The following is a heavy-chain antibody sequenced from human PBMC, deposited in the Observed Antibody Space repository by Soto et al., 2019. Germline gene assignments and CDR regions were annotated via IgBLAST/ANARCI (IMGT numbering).Heavy chain of an antibody. CDR1: GFTFSNYA. CDR2: ITSSGSST. CDR3: AKGMATMLGWFDS. D-gene: IGHD5-12*01. V-gene: IGHV3-23*01. Sequence: GGSLRLSCAASGFTFSNYAMTWVRQSPGKGLEWVSIITSSGSSTHFADSVKGRFTISRDNSKNTLYLQMNTLRAEDTAVYYCAKGMATMLGWFDSWGQGTQVTVSS. J-gene: IGHJ5*01.